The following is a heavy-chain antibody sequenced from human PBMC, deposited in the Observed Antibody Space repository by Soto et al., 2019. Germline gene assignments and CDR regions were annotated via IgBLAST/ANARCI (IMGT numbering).Heavy chain of an antibody. V-gene: IGHV3-11*01. D-gene: IGHD2-15*01. CDR2: ISSSGSTI. Sequence: QVQLVESGGGLVKPGGSLRLSCAASGFSFSDYYMRWIRQAPGKGLEWISYISSSGSTIYYADYVKGRFTVSRDNAKDSLWLQVNSLRAEDTAVYYCARNGYCSRDACSYGVDVWGQGTTVTVSS. J-gene: IGHJ6*02. CDR1: GFSFSDYY. CDR3: ARNGYCSRDACSYGVDV.